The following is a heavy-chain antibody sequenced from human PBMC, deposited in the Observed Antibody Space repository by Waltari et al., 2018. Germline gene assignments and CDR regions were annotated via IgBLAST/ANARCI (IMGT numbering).Heavy chain of an antibody. Sequence: EVQLLESGGGLVQPGGSLRLSCAASGFTFSSYAMSWVRQAPGKGLEWVSVISGSGGSTYYAGSVKGRFTISRDNSKNTLYLQMNSLRAEDTAVYYCAKGDIVVVPAALNVWGQGTTVTVSS. J-gene: IGHJ6*02. V-gene: IGHV3-23*01. D-gene: IGHD2-2*01. CDR1: GFTFSSYA. CDR3: AKGDIVVVPAALNV. CDR2: ISGSGGST.